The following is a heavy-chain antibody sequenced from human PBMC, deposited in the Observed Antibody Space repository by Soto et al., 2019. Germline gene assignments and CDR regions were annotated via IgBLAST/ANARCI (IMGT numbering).Heavy chain of an antibody. D-gene: IGHD6-13*01. J-gene: IGHJ4*02. CDR1: GFTFSSYG. Sequence: GGSLRLSCAASGFTFSSYGMHWVRQAPGKGLEWVAVISYDGSDKYYADSVKGRFTISRDNSKNTLYLQMNSLRAEDTAVYYCAKNISGYGSGWYHKWGQGTLLTFSS. V-gene: IGHV3-30*18. CDR2: ISYDGSDK. CDR3: AKNISGYGSGWYHK.